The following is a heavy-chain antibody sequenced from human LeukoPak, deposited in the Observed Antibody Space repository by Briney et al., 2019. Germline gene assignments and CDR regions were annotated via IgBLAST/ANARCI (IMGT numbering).Heavy chain of an antibody. J-gene: IGHJ4*02. CDR1: GYTFINYD. CDR2: MNPNSGNT. CDR3: TRAVRNQLLSEY. V-gene: IGHV1-8*01. Sequence: ASVRVSFKASGYTFINYDVTGVGQAPGQGLEYMGWMNPNSGNTGFAQKFRGRVTMNSDASTTSPFMELMRLTSEDTAVYYCTRAVRNQLLSEYWGQGTRITVSS. D-gene: IGHD2-2*01.